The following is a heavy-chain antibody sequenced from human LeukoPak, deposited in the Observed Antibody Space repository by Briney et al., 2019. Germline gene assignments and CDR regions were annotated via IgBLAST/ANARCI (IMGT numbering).Heavy chain of an antibody. J-gene: IGHJ4*02. V-gene: IGHV1-8*01. D-gene: IGHD3-10*01. CDR1: GYTFTSYD. CDR3: ARTVSRITMVRGVMNFDY. Sequence: GASVKVSCKASGYTFTSYDINWVRQATGQGLEWMGWMNPNSGNTGYAQKFQGRVTITRNTSISTAYMELSSLRSEDTAVYYCARTVSRITMVRGVMNFDYWGQGTLVTVSS. CDR2: MNPNSGNT.